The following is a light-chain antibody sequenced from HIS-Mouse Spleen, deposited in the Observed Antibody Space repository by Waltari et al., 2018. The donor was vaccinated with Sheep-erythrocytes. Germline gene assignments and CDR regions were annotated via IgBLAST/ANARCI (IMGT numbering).Light chain of an antibody. CDR3: CSYAGSYNHV. CDR2: DVS. CDR1: SIDVGGYHY. V-gene: IGLV2-11*01. J-gene: IGLJ1*01. Sequence: QSALTQPRSVSGSPGQSVTISRTGTSIDVGGYHYVSWYQQHPGKAPQLMIYDVSNRPSGVPDRFSGSKSGNTASLTISGLQAEDEADYYCCSYAGSYNHVFATGTKVTVL.